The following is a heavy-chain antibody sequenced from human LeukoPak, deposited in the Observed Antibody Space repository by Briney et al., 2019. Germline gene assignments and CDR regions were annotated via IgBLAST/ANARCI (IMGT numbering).Heavy chain of an antibody. D-gene: IGHD4-17*01. Sequence: GGSLRLSCAASGFTFSSYAMSWVRQAPGKGLEWVSAIGGSGGSTYYADSVKGRFTISRDNSKNTLYLQMNGLRAEDTAVYYCAKAYLYGNYFDYWGQGTLVTVSS. J-gene: IGHJ4*02. CDR3: AKAYLYGNYFDY. CDR2: IGGSGGST. CDR1: GFTFSSYA. V-gene: IGHV3-23*01.